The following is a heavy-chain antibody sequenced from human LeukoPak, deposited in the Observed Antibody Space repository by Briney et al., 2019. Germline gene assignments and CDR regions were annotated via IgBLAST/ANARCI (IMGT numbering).Heavy chain of an antibody. CDR1: GGSISSSSYY. V-gene: IGHV4-39*07. D-gene: IGHD3-16*01. J-gene: IGHJ4*02. CDR3: ARARFLMITFGGVVIDY. CDR2: IYYSGST. Sequence: SETLSLTCTVSGGSISSSSYYWGWIRQPPGQGLEWIGRIYYSGSTYYNPSLKSRVTISVDTSKNQFSLKLSSVTAADTAVYYCARARFLMITFGGVVIDYWGQGTPVTVSS.